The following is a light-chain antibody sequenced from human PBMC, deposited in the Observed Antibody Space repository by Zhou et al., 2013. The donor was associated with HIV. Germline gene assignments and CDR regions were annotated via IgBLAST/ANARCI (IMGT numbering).Light chain of an antibody. V-gene: IGKV3-11*01. CDR1: QSVSSY. CDR3: QQRSSWPLT. Sequence: EIVLTQSPATLSLSPGERATLSCRASQSVSSYLAWYQQKPGQAPRLLIYDASNRATGIPARFSGSGSGTDFTLTISSLEPEDFAVYYCQQRSSWPLTFGGGTKVEXK. J-gene: IGKJ4*01. CDR2: DAS.